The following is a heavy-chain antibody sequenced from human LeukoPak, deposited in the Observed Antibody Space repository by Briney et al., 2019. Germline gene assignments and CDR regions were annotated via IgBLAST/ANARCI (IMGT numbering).Heavy chain of an antibody. CDR1: GYTFTGYY. CDR3: ARDQGIRFLVRLFDY. V-gene: IGHV1-2*02. J-gene: IGHJ4*02. CDR2: INPNSGGT. D-gene: IGHD3-3*01. Sequence: ASLKISCTASGYTFTGYYMHWGRQAPGQGLVRMGCINPNSGGTNYAQKFQGRVTMITGTTLGTAYMELSRLRSDDPGVYYCARDQGIRFLVRLFDYWGQGTLVTVSS.